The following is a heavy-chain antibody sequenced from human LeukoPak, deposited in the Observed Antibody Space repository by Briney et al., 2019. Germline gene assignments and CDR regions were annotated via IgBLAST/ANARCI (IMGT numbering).Heavy chain of an antibody. D-gene: IGHD1-14*01. V-gene: IGHV4-30-4*08. CDR1: GGSFSGYY. J-gene: IGHJ4*02. CDR3: ARVGPQDGYFDY. CDR2: IYYSGST. Sequence: SETLSLTCAVYGGSFSGYYWSWIRQPPGKGLEWIGYIYYSGSTYYNPSLKSRVTISVDTSKNQFSLKLSSVTAADTAVYYCARVGPQDGYFDYWGQGTLVTVSS.